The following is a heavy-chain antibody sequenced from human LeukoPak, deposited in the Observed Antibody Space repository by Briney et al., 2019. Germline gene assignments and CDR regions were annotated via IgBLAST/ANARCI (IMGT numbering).Heavy chain of an antibody. D-gene: IGHD6-13*01. V-gene: IGHV3-48*01. CDR2: ISSSSSTI. Sequence: GGSLRLSCAAPGFTFSSYSMNWVRQAPGKGPEWVSYISSSSSTIYYADSVKGRFTISRDNAKNSLYLQMNSLRAEDTAVYYCARAGIAALRYFDYWGQGTLVTVSS. J-gene: IGHJ4*02. CDR3: ARAGIAALRYFDY. CDR1: GFTFSSYS.